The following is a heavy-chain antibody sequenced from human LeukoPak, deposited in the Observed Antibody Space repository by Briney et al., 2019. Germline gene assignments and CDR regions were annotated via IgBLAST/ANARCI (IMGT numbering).Heavy chain of an antibody. J-gene: IGHJ4*02. CDR2: IYTSGST. Sequence: SETLSLTCAVYGGSFSGYYWSWIRQPAGKGLEWIGGIYTSGSTNYNPSLKSRVTISVDTSKNQFSLKLSSVTAADTAVYYCARNDILTGYCFDYWGQGTLVTVSS. CDR1: GGSFSGYY. D-gene: IGHD3-9*01. V-gene: IGHV4-59*10. CDR3: ARNDILTGYCFDY.